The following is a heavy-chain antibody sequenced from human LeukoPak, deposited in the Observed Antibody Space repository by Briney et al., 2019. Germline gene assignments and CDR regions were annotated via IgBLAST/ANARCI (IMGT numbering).Heavy chain of an antibody. CDR2: IPYDGSYK. CDR3: ARDSGFIQLWSLYYFDS. CDR1: GFTFSNYA. D-gene: IGHD5-18*01. J-gene: IGHJ4*02. Sequence: GGSLRPSCAASGFTFSNYAMHWVRQAPGKGLEWVAVIPYDGSYKYYADSVKGRFTISRENSKNTLSLQMNSLRAEDTAVYYCARDSGFIQLWSLYYFDSWGQGILVTVSS. V-gene: IGHV3-30-3*01.